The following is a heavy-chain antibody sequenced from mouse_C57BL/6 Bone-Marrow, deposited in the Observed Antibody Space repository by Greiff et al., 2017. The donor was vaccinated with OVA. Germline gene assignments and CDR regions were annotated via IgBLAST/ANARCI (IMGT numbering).Heavy chain of an antibody. D-gene: IGHD2-1*01. CDR1: GFNIKDYY. CDR2: IDPEDGDT. CDR3: TPIYYGNPYFDY. Sequence: VQLQQSGAELVRPGASVKLSCTASGFNIKDYYMHWVKQRPEQGLEWIGRIDPEDGDTEYAPKFQGKATMTADTSSNTAYLQLSSLTSEDTAVYYCTPIYYGNPYFDYWGQGTTLTVSS. J-gene: IGHJ2*01. V-gene: IGHV14-1*01.